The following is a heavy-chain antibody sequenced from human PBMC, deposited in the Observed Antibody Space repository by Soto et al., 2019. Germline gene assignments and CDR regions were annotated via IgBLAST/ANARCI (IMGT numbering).Heavy chain of an antibody. CDR3: ARSYCSSTSCFNYFDY. J-gene: IGHJ4*02. CDR1: GYTFTSYG. Sequence: ASVKVSCKASGYTFTSYGISWVRQAPGQGLEWMGWISAYNGNTNYAQKLQGRVTMTTDTSTSTAYMELSSLRSEDTAVYYCARSYCSSTSCFNYFDYWGQGTLVTVSS. D-gene: IGHD2-2*01. V-gene: IGHV1-18*01. CDR2: ISAYNGNT.